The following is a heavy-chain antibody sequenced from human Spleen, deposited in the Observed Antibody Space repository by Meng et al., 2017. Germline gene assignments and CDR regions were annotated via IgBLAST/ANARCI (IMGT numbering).Heavy chain of an antibody. Sequence: GESLKISCVASGFTFSNYWMHWVRQAPGKGLVWVSRINSDGRTTNYADSVKGRFTISRDNAKNTVYLQMNSLRGEDTAVYYCARAGDDYIWFRYWGQGTLVTVSS. J-gene: IGHJ4*02. CDR1: GFTFSNYW. V-gene: IGHV3-74*01. CDR2: INSDGRTT. CDR3: ARAGDDYIWFRY. D-gene: IGHD3-16*01.